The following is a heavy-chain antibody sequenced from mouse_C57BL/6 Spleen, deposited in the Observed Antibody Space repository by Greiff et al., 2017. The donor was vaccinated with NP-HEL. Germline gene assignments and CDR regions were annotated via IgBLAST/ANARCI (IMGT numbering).Heavy chain of an antibody. V-gene: IGHV1-26*01. J-gene: IGHJ2*01. Sequence: VQLQQSGPELVKPGASVKISCKASGYTFTDYYMNWVKQSHGKSLEWIGDINPNNGGTSYNQKFKGKATLTVDKSSSTAYMELRSLTSEDSAVYYCARLGQYYFDYWGQGTTLTVSS. CDR1: GYTFTDYY. CDR2: INPNNGGT. CDR3: ARLGQYYFDY. D-gene: IGHD3-3*01.